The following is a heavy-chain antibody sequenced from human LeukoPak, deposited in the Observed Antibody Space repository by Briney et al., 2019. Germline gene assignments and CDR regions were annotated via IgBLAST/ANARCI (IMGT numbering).Heavy chain of an antibody. CDR1: GGSFSGYY. CDR3: ARGPYGSGSYHRDY. Sequence: PSETLSLTCAVYGGSFSGYYWSWLRQPPGKGLEWIGEINHSGSTNYNPSLKSRVTISVDTSKNQFSLKLGSVTAADTAVYYCARGPYGSGSYHRDYWGQGTLVTVSS. V-gene: IGHV4-34*01. D-gene: IGHD3-10*01. CDR2: INHSGST. J-gene: IGHJ4*02.